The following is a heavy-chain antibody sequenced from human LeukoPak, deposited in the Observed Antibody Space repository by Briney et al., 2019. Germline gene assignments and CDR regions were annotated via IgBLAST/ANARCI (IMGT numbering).Heavy chain of an antibody. V-gene: IGHV3-15*01. J-gene: IGHJ4*02. CDR2: IKSKTDGGTT. D-gene: IGHD5-18*01. CDR3: TTDGTDTAMVPIDY. CDR1: GFTFSDAW. Sequence: GGSLRLSCAASGFTFSDAWMSWVRQDPGKGLEWVGRIKSKTDGGTTDYAAPVKGRFTISRDDSKNTLYLQMNSLKTEDTAVYYCTTDGTDTAMVPIDYWGQGILVTVSS.